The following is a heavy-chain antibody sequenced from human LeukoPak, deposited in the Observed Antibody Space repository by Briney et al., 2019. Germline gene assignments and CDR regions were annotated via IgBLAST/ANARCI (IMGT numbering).Heavy chain of an antibody. CDR1: GGTFSSYA. V-gene: IGHV1-69*05. CDR2: IIPIFGTA. D-gene: IGHD5-18*01. J-gene: IGHJ6*03. CDR3: AVGGYSSYYYYYYYMDV. Sequence: GASVKVSCKASGGTFSSYAISWVRQAPGQGLEWTGGIIPIFGTANYAQKFQGRDTITTDESTSTAYMELSSLRSEDTAVYYCAVGGYSSYYYYYYYMDVWGKGTTVTVSS.